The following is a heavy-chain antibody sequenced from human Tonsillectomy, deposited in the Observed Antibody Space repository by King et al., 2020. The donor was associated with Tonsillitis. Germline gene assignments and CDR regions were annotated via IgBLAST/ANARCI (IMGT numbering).Heavy chain of an antibody. CDR1: GYTFTSYG. Sequence: QLVQSGAEVKKPGASVKVSCKASGYTFTSYGISWVRQAPGQGLEWMGWISADNGDTNYAQKLQGRVTMTTDTTTSTAYMELRSTRSDDTAVYYCARAAKEWEPLRPFDYWGQGTLVTVSS. J-gene: IGHJ4*02. V-gene: IGHV1-18*04. D-gene: IGHD1-26*01. CDR2: ISADNGDT. CDR3: ARAAKEWEPLRPFDY.